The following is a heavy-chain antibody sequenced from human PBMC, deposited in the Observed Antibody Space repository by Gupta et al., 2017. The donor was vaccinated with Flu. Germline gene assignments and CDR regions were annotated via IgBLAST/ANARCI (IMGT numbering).Heavy chain of an antibody. Sequence: QVQLVESGGGVVQSGRSLKLSCAASGFTFSSYGMHWVRQAPGKGLEWVADISLDGGNEYYADSVKGRFTISRDNSKNTLYLQMNSLRDEDTAVYYCAKDPGGYSYGYFDYWGQGTLVTVSS. CDR3: AKDPGGYSYGYFDY. V-gene: IGHV3-30*18. CDR1: GFTFSSYG. J-gene: IGHJ4*02. CDR2: ISLDGGNE. D-gene: IGHD5-18*01.